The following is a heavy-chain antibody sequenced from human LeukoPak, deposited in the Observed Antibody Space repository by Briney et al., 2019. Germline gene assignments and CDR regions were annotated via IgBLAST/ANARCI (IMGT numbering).Heavy chain of an antibody. V-gene: IGHV4-61*02. CDR2: ISTSGST. CDR1: GGSISSGSYY. J-gene: IGHJ6*03. D-gene: IGHD4-17*01. CDR3: ARDSGDYPYFMDV. Sequence: SQTLSLTCTVSGGSISSGSYYWSWIRQPAGKGLEWIGRISTSGSTYYNPSLKSRLTISVDTSKNQFSLKLTSVTAADTAVYYCARDSGDYPYFMDVWGTGTTVTVSS.